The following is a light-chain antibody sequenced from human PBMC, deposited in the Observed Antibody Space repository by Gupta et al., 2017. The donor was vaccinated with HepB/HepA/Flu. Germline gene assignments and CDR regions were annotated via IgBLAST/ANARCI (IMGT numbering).Light chain of an antibody. CDR1: SSNIGNNN. J-gene: IGLJ3*02. Sequence: QSVLTQPPSASGTPGQRVTISCSGSSSNIGNNNVYWYQQLPGTAPKLLIYRNNQRPSGVPDRFSGSKSGTSASLAISGLRSEDEADYYCAAWDDSLGGAVFGGGTKLTVL. CDR2: RNN. CDR3: AAWDDSLGGAV. V-gene: IGLV1-47*01.